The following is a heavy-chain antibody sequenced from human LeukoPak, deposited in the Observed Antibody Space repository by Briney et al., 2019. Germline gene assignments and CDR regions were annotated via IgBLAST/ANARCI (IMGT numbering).Heavy chain of an antibody. CDR2: VNPSSGGT. V-gene: IGHV1-2*02. D-gene: IGHD6-13*01. CDR3: ARETSYSSSPDY. Sequence: ASVKVSCKASGYTFTDYYIHWVRHAPGQGLEWMGWVNPSSGGTNYAQKFQGRVTMTRDTSISTAYMELSSLRSDDTAVYYCARETSYSSSPDYWGQGTLVTVSS. CDR1: GYTFTDYY. J-gene: IGHJ4*02.